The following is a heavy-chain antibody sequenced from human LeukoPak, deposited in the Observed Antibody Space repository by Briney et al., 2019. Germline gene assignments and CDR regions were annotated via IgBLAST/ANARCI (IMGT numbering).Heavy chain of an antibody. D-gene: IGHD3-10*02. V-gene: IGHV2-5*02. CDR1: GSSLSTRGVG. Sequence: SGPTLVNPTQTLTLTCTFSGSSLSTRGVGVAWIRQPPGKALEWLAVFYRDDDKRYSPSLKSRLTITKDTSKNQVVLTMTNMDPVDTATYYCAHIGDYVADYWGQGTRVTVSS. CDR2: FYRDDDK. CDR3: AHIGDYVADY. J-gene: IGHJ4*02.